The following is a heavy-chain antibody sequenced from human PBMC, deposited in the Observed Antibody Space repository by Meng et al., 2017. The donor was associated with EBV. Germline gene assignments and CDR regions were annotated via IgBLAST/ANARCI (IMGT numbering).Heavy chain of an antibody. D-gene: IGHD3-10*01. CDR3: AHSKYYSDSGGYWDYFDD. J-gene: IGHJ4*02. V-gene: IGHV2-5*02. CDR2: IYWDDAK. Sequence: HITLKASGPTLAKPTHTLLPTCPFSGISLTPSGVGVGWIRQPPGKALEWLAVIYWDDAKRYSPSLKNRLTITKDTSKNQVVLTMTNMDPVDTATYFCAHSKYYSDSGGYWDYFDDWGQGTLVTVSS. CDR1: GISLTPSGVG.